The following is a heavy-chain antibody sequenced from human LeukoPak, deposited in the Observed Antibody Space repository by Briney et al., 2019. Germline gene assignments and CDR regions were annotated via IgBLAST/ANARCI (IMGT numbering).Heavy chain of an antibody. CDR2: IYSGGST. J-gene: IGHJ6*04. V-gene: IGHV3-53*01. Sequence: PGGSLRLSCAASGFTVSNNYMSWVRQAPGKGLEWVSVIYSGGSTYYADSVKGRFTISRDNAQNSLTLHMNTLRADDTAVYYCAELGITMIGGVWGKGTTVTISS. CDR1: GFTVSNNY. CDR3: AELGITMIGGV. D-gene: IGHD3-10*02.